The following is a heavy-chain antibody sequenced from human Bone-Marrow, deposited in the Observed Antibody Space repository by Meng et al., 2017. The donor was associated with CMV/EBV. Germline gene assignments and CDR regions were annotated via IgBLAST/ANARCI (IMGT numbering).Heavy chain of an antibody. D-gene: IGHD3-10*01. CDR3: ARGTGLLWSTYGMDV. CDR2: ISYDGSNK. J-gene: IGHJ6*02. CDR1: GFTFSSYA. V-gene: IGHV3-30-3*01. Sequence: LSLTCAASGFTFSSYAMHWVRQAPGKGLEWVAVISYDGSNKYYADSVKGRFTISRDNSKNTLYLQMNSLRAEDTAVYYCARGTGLLWSTYGMDVWGQGTTVTVSS.